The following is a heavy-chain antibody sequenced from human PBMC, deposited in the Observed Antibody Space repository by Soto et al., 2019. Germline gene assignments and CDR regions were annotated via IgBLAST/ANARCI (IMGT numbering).Heavy chain of an antibody. J-gene: IGHJ3*02. V-gene: IGHV5-51*01. CDR3: ARPGDIVVVPAALDAFDI. Sequence: SLKISCKGSGYSFTSYWIGWVRQKAGKGLEWMGIIYPGDSDTRYSPSFQGQVTISADKSISTAYLQWSSLKASDTAMYYCARPGDIVVVPAALDAFDIWGQGTMVTVSS. D-gene: IGHD2-2*01. CDR1: GYSFTSYW. CDR2: IYPGDSDT.